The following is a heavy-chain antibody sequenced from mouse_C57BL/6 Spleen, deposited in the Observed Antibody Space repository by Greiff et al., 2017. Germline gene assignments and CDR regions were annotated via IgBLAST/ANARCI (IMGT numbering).Heavy chain of an antibody. CDR3: ARDYDGYYFDY. CDR2: ISYDGSN. Sequence: EVQLQQSGPGLVKPSQSLSLTCSVTGYSITSGYYWNWIRQFPGNKLEWMGYISYDGSNNYNPSLKNRISITRDTSKNQFFLKLNSVTTEDTATYYCARDYDGYYFDYWGQGTTLTVSS. V-gene: IGHV3-6*01. J-gene: IGHJ2*01. CDR1: GYSITSGYY. D-gene: IGHD2-3*01.